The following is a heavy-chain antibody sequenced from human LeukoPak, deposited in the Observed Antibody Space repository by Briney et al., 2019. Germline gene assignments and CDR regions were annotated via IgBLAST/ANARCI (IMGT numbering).Heavy chain of an antibody. J-gene: IGHJ4*02. CDR1: GASITNYY. D-gene: IGHD2-21*01. V-gene: IGHV4-59*01. CDR2: IYYRGST. CDR3: ASNVYCDGDCFDH. Sequence: PSETLSLTCTVPGASITNYYWSWIRQPPGKGLEWIGYIYYRGSTMYNPSLRSRVTISVDTSKNQFSLRLTSVTAADTALYYCASNVYCDGDCFDHWGQGTLVTVSS.